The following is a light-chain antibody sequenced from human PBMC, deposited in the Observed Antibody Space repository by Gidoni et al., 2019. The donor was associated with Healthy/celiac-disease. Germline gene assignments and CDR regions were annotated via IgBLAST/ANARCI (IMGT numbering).Light chain of an antibody. V-gene: IGKV6-21*02. Sequence: QSPKLLIKYASQSISGVPSRFSGSGSGTDFTLTINSLEAEDAATYYCHQSSSFLLTFGGGTKVEIK. CDR2: YAS. CDR3: HQSSSFLLT. J-gene: IGKJ4*01.